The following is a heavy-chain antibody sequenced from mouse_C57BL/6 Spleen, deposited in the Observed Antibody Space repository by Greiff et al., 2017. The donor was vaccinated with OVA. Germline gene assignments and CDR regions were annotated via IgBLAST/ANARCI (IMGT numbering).Heavy chain of an antibody. V-gene: IGHV1-26*01. CDR2: INPNNGGT. Sequence: EVQLQQSGPELVKPGASVKISYKASGYTFTDYYMNWVKQSHGKSLEWIGDINPNNGGTSYNQKFKGKATLTVDKSSSTAYMERRSLTSEDSAVYYCARAVVVFDYWGQGTTLTVSS. CDR3: ARAVVVFDY. J-gene: IGHJ2*01. D-gene: IGHD1-1*01. CDR1: GYTFTDYY.